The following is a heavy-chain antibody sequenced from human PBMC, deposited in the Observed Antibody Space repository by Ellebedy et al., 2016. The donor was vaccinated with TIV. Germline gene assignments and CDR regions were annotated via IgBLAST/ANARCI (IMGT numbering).Heavy chain of an antibody. Sequence: GASLKISCAASGFTFTNYNLNWVRQAPGKGLEWVSSISSRSNYIYYADSVKGRFTIPRDNPKNSLYLQMNSLRFDDTAVYYCARAGGAMTGTGSGMDVWGQGITVTVSS. V-gene: IGHV3-21*01. CDR2: ISSRSNYI. D-gene: IGHD3-9*01. CDR1: GFTFTNYN. J-gene: IGHJ6*02. CDR3: ARAGGAMTGTGSGMDV.